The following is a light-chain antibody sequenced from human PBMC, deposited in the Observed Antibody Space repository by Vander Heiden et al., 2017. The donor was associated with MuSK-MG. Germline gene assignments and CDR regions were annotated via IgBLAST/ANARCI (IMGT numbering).Light chain of an antibody. V-gene: IGKV2-28*01. CDR3: MQSLQTLPIT. CDR2: LGS. Sequence: DIGMTQSRRSLSVTPGEPASISCRSSQSLLHSSGYKYLDWYLQKPGQSPQLLIYLGSNRASGVPDRFSGSGSGTDFTLNVSRVEAEDIGVYYCMQSLQTLPITFGQGTRLEI. CDR1: QSLLHSSGYKY. J-gene: IGKJ5*01.